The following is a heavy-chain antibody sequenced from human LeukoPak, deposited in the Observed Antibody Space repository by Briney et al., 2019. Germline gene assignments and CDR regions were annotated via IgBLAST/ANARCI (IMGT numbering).Heavy chain of an antibody. CDR2: IKSKTDGGTT. Sequence: GGSLRLSCAASGFTFNNAWMNWVHQAPGKGLEWVGRIKSKTDGGTTDYAAPVKGRFTISRDDSNNRLYLQMNSLKIEDTAVYYCATEVMYITPVADYWGQGTLVTVSS. D-gene: IGHD3-16*01. J-gene: IGHJ4*02. V-gene: IGHV3-15*01. CDR3: ATEVMYITPVADY. CDR1: GFTFNNAW.